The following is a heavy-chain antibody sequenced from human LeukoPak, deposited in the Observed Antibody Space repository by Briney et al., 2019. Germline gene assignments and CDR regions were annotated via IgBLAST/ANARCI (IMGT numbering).Heavy chain of an antibody. Sequence: GGSLRLSCAASGFTFSSYAMSWVRQAPGKGLEWVAFIRYDGSNKYYADSVKGRFTISRDNSKNTLYLQMNSLRAEDTAVYYCAKDMGYSYGSYYFDYWGQGTLVTVSS. CDR2: IRYDGSNK. J-gene: IGHJ4*02. D-gene: IGHD5-18*01. CDR3: AKDMGYSYGSYYFDY. V-gene: IGHV3-30*02. CDR1: GFTFSSYA.